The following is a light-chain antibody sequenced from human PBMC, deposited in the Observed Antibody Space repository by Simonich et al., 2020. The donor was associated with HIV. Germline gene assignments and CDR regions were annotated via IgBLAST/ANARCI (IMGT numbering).Light chain of an antibody. J-gene: IGKJ2*01. CDR2: GAS. Sequence: EIVLTQSPGNLSLSPGERATLSCRASQSVSSSYLAWYQQKPGQAPRLRIYGASSRATGIPDRFSGSGSGTEFTLTISTMQSEDFAVYYCQQYNNWPMFTFGQGTKVEIK. CDR3: QQYNNWPMFT. V-gene: IGKV3-20*01. CDR1: QSVSSSY.